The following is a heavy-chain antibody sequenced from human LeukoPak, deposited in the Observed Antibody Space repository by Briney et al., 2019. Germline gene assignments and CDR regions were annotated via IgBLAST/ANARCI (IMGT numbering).Heavy chain of an antibody. V-gene: IGHV3-30*04. CDR2: ISYDESNK. CDR1: GFTFSNYA. J-gene: IGHJ4*02. Sequence: GRSLRLSCAASGFTFSNYAMHWVRQAPGKGLEWVALISYDESNKYYADSVKGRFTISRDNSKNTLYLQMNSLRAEDTAVYYCARQSIPRYSSSWYYFDYWGQGTLVTVSS. D-gene: IGHD6-13*01. CDR3: ARQSIPRYSSSWYYFDY.